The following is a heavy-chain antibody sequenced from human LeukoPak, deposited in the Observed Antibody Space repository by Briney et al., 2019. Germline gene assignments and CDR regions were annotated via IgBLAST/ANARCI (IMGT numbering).Heavy chain of an antibody. Sequence: GGSLRLSCAASGFTFSSYGMHWVRQAPGKGLEWVAVISYDGSNKCYADSVKGRFTISRDNSKNTLYLQMNSLRAEDTAVYYCAKGTYYYGSTESTGSWYFDLWGRGTLVTVSS. CDR3: AKGTYYYGSTESTGSWYFDL. J-gene: IGHJ2*01. V-gene: IGHV3-30*18. CDR1: GFTFSSYG. D-gene: IGHD3-10*01. CDR2: ISYDGSNK.